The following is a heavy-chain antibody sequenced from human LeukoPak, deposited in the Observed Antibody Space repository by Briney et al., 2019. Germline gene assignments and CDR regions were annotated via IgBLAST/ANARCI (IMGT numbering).Heavy chain of an antibody. CDR2: IIPILDVP. J-gene: IGHJ3*02. Sequence: ASVKVSCKASGYTFTSYDISWVRQAPGQGLEWMGRIIPILDVPNYAQNFQSRVTITADKSTSTAYMELSSLRSEDTAVYYCARARGVTTDAFDIWGQGTMVTVSS. V-gene: IGHV1-69*04. CDR3: ARARGVTTDAFDI. CDR1: GYTFTSYD. D-gene: IGHD4-17*01.